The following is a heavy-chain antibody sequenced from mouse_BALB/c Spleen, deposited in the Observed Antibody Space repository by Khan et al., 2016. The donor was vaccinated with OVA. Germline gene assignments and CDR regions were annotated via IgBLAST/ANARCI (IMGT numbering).Heavy chain of an antibody. D-gene: IGHD1-2*01. CDR1: GYSFTDYY. Sequence: VQLQESGAELARPGASVKLSCKASGYSFTDYYINWVKQRTGQGLEWIGEISHGSGATYYNEKFKGKATLTADKSSSTAYMQHSSLTSYASAVYCWARRNYFGYTFAYWGQGTLVTVSA. CDR3: ARRNYFGYTFAY. J-gene: IGHJ3*01. CDR2: ISHGSGAT. V-gene: IGHV1-77*01.